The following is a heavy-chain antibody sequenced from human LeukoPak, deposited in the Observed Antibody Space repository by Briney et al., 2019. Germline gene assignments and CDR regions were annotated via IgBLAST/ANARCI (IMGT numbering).Heavy chain of an antibody. Sequence: GGSLRLSCVASGFTFSSIYMSWVRQAPGKGPEWISIIYRGGDTYHADSVKGRFTISRDNSKNTLYLQMNSLRAEDTAVYYCARDKRYCSSGRCSGIQFGRWGQGTLVTVSS. V-gene: IGHV3-66*01. D-gene: IGHD2-15*01. CDR2: IYRGGDT. CDR1: GFTFSSIY. CDR3: ARDKRYCSSGRCSGIQFGR. J-gene: IGHJ4*02.